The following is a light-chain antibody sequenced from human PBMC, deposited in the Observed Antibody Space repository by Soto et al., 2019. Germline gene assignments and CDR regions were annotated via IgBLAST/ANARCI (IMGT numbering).Light chain of an antibody. CDR1: SGHSSYI. CDR3: ETWDSNTHTV. CDR2: LEGSGSY. Sequence: QPVLTQSSSASASLGSSVKLTCTLSSGHSSYIIAWHQQQPGKAPRYLMKLEGSGSYNKGSGVPDRFSGSSSGADRYLTISNLQFEDEGDYYCETWDSNTHTVFGGGTQLTAL. J-gene: IGLJ3*02. V-gene: IGLV4-60*02.